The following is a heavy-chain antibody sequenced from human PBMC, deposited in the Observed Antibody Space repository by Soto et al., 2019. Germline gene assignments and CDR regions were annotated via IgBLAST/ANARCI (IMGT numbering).Heavy chain of an antibody. CDR2: IYYSGST. V-gene: IGHV4-31*03. D-gene: IGHD2-15*01. Sequence: PSETLSLTCTVSGGSISSGGYYWSWIRQHPGKGLEWIGYIYYSGSTYYNPSLKSRVTISVDTSKNQFSLKLSSVTAADTAVYYCARDYCIGGSCYPNNYYYYYGMDVWGQGTTVTVSS. J-gene: IGHJ6*02. CDR3: ARDYCIGGSCYPNNYYYYYGMDV. CDR1: GGSISSGGYY.